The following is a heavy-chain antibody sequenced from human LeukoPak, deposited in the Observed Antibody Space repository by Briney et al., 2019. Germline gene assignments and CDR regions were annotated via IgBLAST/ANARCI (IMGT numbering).Heavy chain of an antibody. J-gene: IGHJ4*02. V-gene: IGHV1-18*01. Sequence: GAALKVSCKASGYIFSSYGISWVRQAPGQGLEWMGWISAYNGNTNFAQEFQGRVTMTTDTSTSTASMELRSLRSDDTAVYYCARDQGIYNHRIIDSWGQGTLVTVSS. CDR3: ARDQGIYNHRIIDS. CDR2: ISAYNGNT. CDR1: GYIFSSYG. D-gene: IGHD5-12*01.